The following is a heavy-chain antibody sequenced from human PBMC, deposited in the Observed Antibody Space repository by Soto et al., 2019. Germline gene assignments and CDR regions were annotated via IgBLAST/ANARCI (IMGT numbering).Heavy chain of an antibody. D-gene: IGHD3-22*01. CDR3: ARDLGDYYDSSGYIKGSYNWFDP. CDR2: IIPIFGTA. Sequence: SVKVSCKASGGTFSSYAISWVRQAPGQGLEWMGGIIPIFGTANYAQKFQGRVTITADESTSTAYMELSSLRSEDTAVYYCARDLGDYYDSSGYIKGSYNWFDPWGQGTLV. J-gene: IGHJ5*02. V-gene: IGHV1-69*13. CDR1: GGTFSSYA.